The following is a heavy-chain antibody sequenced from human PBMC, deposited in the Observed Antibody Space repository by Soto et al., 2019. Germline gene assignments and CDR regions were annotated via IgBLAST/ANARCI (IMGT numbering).Heavy chain of an antibody. CDR1: GVSPSTSGVG. Sequence: GSGPTLVNPTQTLTLTCTFSGVSPSTSGVGVGWIPQPPGKALGWLALIYWDDDKRYSPSLKSRLTITKDTSKNQVVLTMTNMDPVDTATYYCAHRPQMIYCISTSCYPAGWFDPWGQGTLVTVSS. CDR2: IYWDDDK. D-gene: IGHD2-2*01. V-gene: IGHV2-5*02. J-gene: IGHJ5*02. CDR3: AHRPQMIYCISTSCYPAGWFDP.